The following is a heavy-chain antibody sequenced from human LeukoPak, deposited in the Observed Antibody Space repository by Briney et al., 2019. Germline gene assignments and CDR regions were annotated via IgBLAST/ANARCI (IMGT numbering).Heavy chain of an antibody. V-gene: IGHV4-4*07. CDR2: IYSSGSI. CDR1: GGSISNYY. Sequence: PSETLSLTCTVSGGSISNYYWNRIRQPAGEGLEWIGRIYSSGSINYNPSLKSRVTMSVDSSKNQLSLKLSSVTAADTAIYYCARERIIVAASYYFDYWGQGTLVTVSS. D-gene: IGHD2-21*02. CDR3: ARERIIVAASYYFDY. J-gene: IGHJ4*02.